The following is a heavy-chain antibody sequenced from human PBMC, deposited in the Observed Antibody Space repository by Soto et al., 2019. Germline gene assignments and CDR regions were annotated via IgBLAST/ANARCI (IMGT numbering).Heavy chain of an antibody. CDR2: IYHSGST. CDR1: GGSISSSNW. Sequence: KASETLSLTCAVSGGSISSSNWWSWVRQPPGKGLEWIGEIYHSGSTNYNPSLKSRVTITVDTSKNQFSLKLSSVSAADTAVYYCARSNVLTGFYNYWGQGTLVTVSS. V-gene: IGHV4-4*02. D-gene: IGHD3-9*01. CDR3: ARSNVLTGFYNY. J-gene: IGHJ4*02.